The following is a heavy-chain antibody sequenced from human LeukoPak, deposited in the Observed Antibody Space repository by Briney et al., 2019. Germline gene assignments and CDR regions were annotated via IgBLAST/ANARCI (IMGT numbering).Heavy chain of an antibody. CDR3: ARIGLREDIVVVPAAYFDY. D-gene: IGHD2-2*01. V-gene: IGHV5-51*01. CDR2: IYPGDSDT. Sequence: GESLKISCKGSGYSFTSYWIGWVRQMPGKGLEWMGIIYPGDSDTRYSPSFQGQVTISADKSISTAYLQWSSLKASDTAMYYCARIGLREDIVVVPAAYFDYWGQGTLVTVSS. J-gene: IGHJ4*02. CDR1: GYSFTSYW.